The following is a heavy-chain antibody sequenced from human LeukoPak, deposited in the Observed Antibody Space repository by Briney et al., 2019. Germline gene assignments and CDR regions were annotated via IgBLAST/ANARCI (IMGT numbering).Heavy chain of an antibody. Sequence: PGGALRLSCAASGFTVSSNYMSWVRQAPGKGLEWASVIYSGGSTYYADSVKGRFTISRDNAKNSLYLQMNSLRAEDTALYYCAKDPWGLHSSSSGERDAFDIWGQGTMVTVSS. CDR1: GFTVSSNY. CDR2: IYSGGST. D-gene: IGHD6-6*01. J-gene: IGHJ3*02. V-gene: IGHV3-53*05. CDR3: AKDPWGLHSSSSGERDAFDI.